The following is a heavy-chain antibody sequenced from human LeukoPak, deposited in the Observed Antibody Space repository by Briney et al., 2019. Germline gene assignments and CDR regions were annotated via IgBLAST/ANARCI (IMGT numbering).Heavy chain of an antibody. CDR3: ARQWLVYAFDI. CDR2: IKQDGSEK. D-gene: IGHD6-19*01. Sequence: GGSLRLSCAASGITFSRFWMSWVRQAPGKGLQWVANIKQDGSEKHYVDSVKGRFTISRDNAENSLYLQMNSLRAEDTAVYYCARQWLVYAFDIWGQGTMVTVSS. V-gene: IGHV3-7*03. CDR1: GITFSRFW. J-gene: IGHJ3*02.